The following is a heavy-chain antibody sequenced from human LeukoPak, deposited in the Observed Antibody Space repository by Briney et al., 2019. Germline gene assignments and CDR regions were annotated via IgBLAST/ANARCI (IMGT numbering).Heavy chain of an antibody. CDR1: GFTFSSYG. J-gene: IGHJ4*02. D-gene: IGHD3-9*01. V-gene: IGHV3-30*18. Sequence: GSLRLSCAASGFTFSSYGMHWVRQAPGKGLEWVAVISYDGSNKYYADSVKGRFTISRDNSKNTLYLQMNSLRAEDTAVYYCANAYYDILTGYYRWWGQGTLVTVSS. CDR3: ANAYYDILTGYYRW. CDR2: ISYDGSNK.